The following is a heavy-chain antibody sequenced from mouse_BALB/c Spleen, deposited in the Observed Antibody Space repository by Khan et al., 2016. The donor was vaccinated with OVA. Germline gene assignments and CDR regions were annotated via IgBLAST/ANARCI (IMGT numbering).Heavy chain of an antibody. V-gene: IGHV1-7*01. CDR2: INPTSGYT. CDR1: GYTFTTYW. CDR3: TRDRIDY. Sequence: LEESGAERAKPGASVKMSCKASGYTFTTYWMHWVKQRPGQGLEWIGYINPTSGYTVYNEKFKDRATLSADKSSSTAYMQLSSLTSEDSAVYYCTRDRIDYWGQGTTLTVSS. J-gene: IGHJ2*01.